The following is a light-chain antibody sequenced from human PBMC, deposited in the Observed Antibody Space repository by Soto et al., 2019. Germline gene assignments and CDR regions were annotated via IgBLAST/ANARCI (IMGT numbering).Light chain of an antibody. CDR2: WAS. Sequence: DIVMTQSPDSLAVSLGERATINCKSSQSVLYSSNNKNYLAWYQQKPGQPPKLLIYWASTRESGVPDRFSGSGSGTDFTLTISSLQAEDVAVYYCQQYYITRRLTFGGGIKLEIK. J-gene: IGKJ4*01. V-gene: IGKV4-1*01. CDR1: QSVLYSSNNKNY. CDR3: QQYYITRRLT.